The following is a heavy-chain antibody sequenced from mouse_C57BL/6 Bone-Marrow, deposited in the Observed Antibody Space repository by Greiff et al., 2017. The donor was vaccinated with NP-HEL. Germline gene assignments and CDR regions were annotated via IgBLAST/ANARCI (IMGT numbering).Heavy chain of an antibody. CDR1: GYTFTDYE. J-gene: IGHJ4*01. CDR2: IDPETGGT. Sequence: VQLQQSGAELVRPGASVTLSCKASGYTFTDYEMHWVKQTPVHGLEWIGAIDPETGGTAYNQKFKGKAILTADKSSSTAYMELRSLTSEDSAVYYCTKLTGTEYYAMDYWGQGTSVTVSS. V-gene: IGHV1-15*01. CDR3: TKLTGTEYYAMDY. D-gene: IGHD4-1*01.